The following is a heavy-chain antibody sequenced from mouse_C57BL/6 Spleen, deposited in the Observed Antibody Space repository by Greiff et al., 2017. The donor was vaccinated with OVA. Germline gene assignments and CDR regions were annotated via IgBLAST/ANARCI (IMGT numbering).Heavy chain of an antibody. CDR3: ERDDYSNYEFAY. CDR1: GFTFSDFY. D-gene: IGHD2-5*01. Sequence: DVQLVESGGGLVQSGRSLRLSCATSGFTFSDFYMEWVRQAPGKGLEWIAASRNKANDYTTEYSASVKGRFIVARDTSQSILYLQMNALRAEDTAIYYCERDDYSNYEFAYWGQGTLVTVSA. J-gene: IGHJ3*01. CDR2: SRNKANDYTT. V-gene: IGHV7-1*01.